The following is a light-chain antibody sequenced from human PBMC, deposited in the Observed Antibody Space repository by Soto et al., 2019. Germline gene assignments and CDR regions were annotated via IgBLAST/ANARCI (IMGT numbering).Light chain of an antibody. V-gene: IGKV1-6*01. CDR2: GAS. J-gene: IGKJ4*01. CDR3: LQDYNYPLT. Sequence: AIQMTQSPSSLSASVGDRVTITCRASQGIRNDLGWYQQKPGKTPKLLIYGASSLHSGVPSRFSGSGSGTDFTLIISSLQPEDFATYYCLQDYNYPLTFGGGTKVEIK. CDR1: QGIRND.